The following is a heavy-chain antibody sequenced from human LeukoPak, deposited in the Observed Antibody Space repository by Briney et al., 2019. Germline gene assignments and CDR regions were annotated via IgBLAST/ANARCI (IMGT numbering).Heavy chain of an antibody. Sequence: GGSLRLSCSASGFTFSTYWMSWVRQAPGRGLEWVANMRRDGNEIYYLDSVRGRFTISRDNAKNSLYLQMNSLRAEDTAVYYCAKVALRYFDWLEDYWGQGTLVTVSS. J-gene: IGHJ4*02. CDR3: AKVALRYFDWLEDY. D-gene: IGHD3-9*01. V-gene: IGHV3-7*03. CDR2: MRRDGNEI. CDR1: GFTFSTYW.